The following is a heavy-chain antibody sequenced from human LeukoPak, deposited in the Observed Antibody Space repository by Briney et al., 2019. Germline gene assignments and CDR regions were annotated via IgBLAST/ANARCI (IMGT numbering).Heavy chain of an antibody. CDR2: IYYSGST. CDR3: AKIVSAGATFDY. Sequence: SETLSLTCTVSGGSVSGSYWSWFRQPPGKGLEYIGYIYYSGSTHYNPSLKSRVTLSVDTSKNQVSLTLNSVTAADTAVYYCAKIVSAGATFDYWGQGTLVTVSS. V-gene: IGHV4-59*08. D-gene: IGHD1-26*01. J-gene: IGHJ4*02. CDR1: GGSVSGSY.